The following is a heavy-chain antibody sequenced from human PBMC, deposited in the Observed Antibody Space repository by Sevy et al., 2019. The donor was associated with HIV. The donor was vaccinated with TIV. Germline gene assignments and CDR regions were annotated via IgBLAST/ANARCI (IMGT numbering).Heavy chain of an antibody. J-gene: IGHJ4*02. CDR3: GRSAHASSGPDTYYCDS. Sequence: ASVKVSCKTSGSTIIGHYIHWIRRAPGHGLEWMGRINVNSGDTTYAQKFQGRVTVTRDTYISTEYLEQSKLRSADTAMYYCGRSAHASSGPDTYYCDSWGQGTLVTVSS. CDR1: GSTIIGHY. D-gene: IGHD6-19*01. V-gene: IGHV1-2*06. CDR2: INVNSGDT.